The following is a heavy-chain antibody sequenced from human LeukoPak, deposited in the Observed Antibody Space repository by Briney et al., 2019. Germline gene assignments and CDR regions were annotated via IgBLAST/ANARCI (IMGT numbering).Heavy chain of an antibody. V-gene: IGHV3-23*01. CDR1: GSTFSRYA. Sequence: GGTLRLSCAASGSTFSRYAMSWVRQAPGKGLEWLSAISESDGSTYYADSVKGRFTISRDNSKNTLYLQMNSLGADDTAVYFCAKDISQGYTFGSIEEDYWGQGTLVTVSS. J-gene: IGHJ4*02. CDR3: AKDISQGYTFGSIEEDY. D-gene: IGHD5-18*01. CDR2: ISESDGST.